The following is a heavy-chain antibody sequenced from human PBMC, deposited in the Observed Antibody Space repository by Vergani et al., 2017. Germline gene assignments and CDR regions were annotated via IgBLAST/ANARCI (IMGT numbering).Heavy chain of an antibody. Sequence: EVQLVESGGGLVKPGGSLRLSCAASGFTFSSYSMNWVRQAPGEGLEWVSSISSSSSYIYYADSVKGRFTISRDNAKNSLYLQMNSLRAEDTAVYYCARDLSRDGYKYYYYGMDVWGQGTTVTVSS. CDR1: GFTFSSYS. J-gene: IGHJ6*02. D-gene: IGHD5-24*01. CDR2: ISSSSSYI. CDR3: ARDLSRDGYKYYYYGMDV. V-gene: IGHV3-21*01.